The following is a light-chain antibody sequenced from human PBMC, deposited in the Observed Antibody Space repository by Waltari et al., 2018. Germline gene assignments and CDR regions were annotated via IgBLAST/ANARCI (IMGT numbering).Light chain of an antibody. Sequence: EIIMTQSPATLSLSPGERATLSYRASQNVNSNLAWYQQKPGQAPRLLIYGASIRATGIPARFSGSGSGTQFTLTINSLQSEDSAVYFCQQHNDWPPWTFGQGTKVELK. V-gene: IGKV3-15*01. CDR3: QQHNDWPPWT. J-gene: IGKJ1*01. CDR1: QNVNSN. CDR2: GAS.